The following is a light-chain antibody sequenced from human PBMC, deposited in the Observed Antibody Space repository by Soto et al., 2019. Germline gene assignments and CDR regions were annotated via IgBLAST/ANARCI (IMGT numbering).Light chain of an antibody. CDR3: QQYGSSPLT. CDR1: QSVLYSSNNKNY. J-gene: IGKJ5*01. CDR2: WAS. V-gene: IGKV4-1*01. Sequence: DIVMTQSPDSLAVSLGERATINCKSSQSVLYSSNNKNYLAWYQQKPGQPPKLLIYWASTRESGVPDRFSGSGSGTDFTLTISGLEPEDFAVYYCQQYGSSPLTFGQGARREIK.